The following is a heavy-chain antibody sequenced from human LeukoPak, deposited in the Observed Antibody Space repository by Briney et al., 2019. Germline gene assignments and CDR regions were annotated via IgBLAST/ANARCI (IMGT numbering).Heavy chain of an antibody. Sequence: ASVKVSCKASGYTFTSYYMPWVRQAPGQGLEWMGIINPRGGSTSYAQKFQGRVTMTRDTSTSTVYMELSSLRSEDTAVYYCARERLRGYDYVWGSYRSPLPDYWGQGTLVTVSS. CDR1: GYTFTSYY. CDR2: INPRGGST. D-gene: IGHD3-16*02. V-gene: IGHV1-46*01. CDR3: ARERLRGYDYVWGSYRSPLPDY. J-gene: IGHJ4*02.